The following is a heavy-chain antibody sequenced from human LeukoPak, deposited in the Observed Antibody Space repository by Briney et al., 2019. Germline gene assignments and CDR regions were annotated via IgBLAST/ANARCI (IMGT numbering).Heavy chain of an antibody. CDR2: IIPIFGTA. Sequence: SVKVSCKASGGTFSSYAISWVRQAPGQGLEWMGGIIPIFGTANYAQKFQGRVTITADESTSTAYMELSSPRSEDTAVYYCARAGYCGGDCYSDYWGQGTLVTVSS. V-gene: IGHV1-69*13. CDR3: ARAGYCGGDCYSDY. CDR1: GGTFSSYA. J-gene: IGHJ4*02. D-gene: IGHD2-21*01.